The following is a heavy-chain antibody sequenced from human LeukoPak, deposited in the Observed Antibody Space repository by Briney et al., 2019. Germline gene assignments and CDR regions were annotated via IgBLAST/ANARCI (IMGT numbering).Heavy chain of an antibody. Sequence: SETLSLTCTVSGGSISSYYWSWIRQPAGKGLEWIGRIYTSGSTNYNPSLKSRVTMSVDTSKNQFSLKLSSVTAADTAVYYCARIVEGSPYYYYYYYMDVWGKGTTVTVSS. V-gene: IGHV4-4*07. CDR1: GGSISSYY. CDR3: ARIVEGSPYYYYYYYMDV. CDR2: IYTSGST. D-gene: IGHD3-22*01. J-gene: IGHJ6*03.